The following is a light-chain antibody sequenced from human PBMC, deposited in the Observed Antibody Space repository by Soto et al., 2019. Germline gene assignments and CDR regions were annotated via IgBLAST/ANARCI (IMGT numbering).Light chain of an antibody. CDR2: EGS. J-gene: IGLJ2*01. CDR3: CSYAGSSSVV. CDR1: SSDVGSYNL. V-gene: IGLV2-23*01. Sequence: QSALTQPASVSGSPGQSSTISCTGTSSDVGSYNLVSWYQQHPGKAPKLMIYEGSRRPSGVSKRFSGSKSGNTASLTISGLQAEDEADYYCCSYAGSSSVVFGGGTELTVL.